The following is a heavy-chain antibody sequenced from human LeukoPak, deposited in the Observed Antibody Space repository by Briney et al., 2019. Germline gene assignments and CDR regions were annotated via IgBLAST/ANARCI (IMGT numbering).Heavy chain of an antibody. CDR3: AREDIVVVPAASTPPMDV. CDR2: INPNSGGT. CDR1: GYTFTGYY. J-gene: IGHJ6*03. D-gene: IGHD2-2*01. Sequence: GASVKVSCKASGYTFTGYYMHWVRQAPGQGLEWMGWINPNSGGTNYAQKFQGRVTMTRDTSISTAYMELSRLRSDDTAVYYCAREDIVVVPAASTPPMDVWGKGTTVTVSS. V-gene: IGHV1-2*02.